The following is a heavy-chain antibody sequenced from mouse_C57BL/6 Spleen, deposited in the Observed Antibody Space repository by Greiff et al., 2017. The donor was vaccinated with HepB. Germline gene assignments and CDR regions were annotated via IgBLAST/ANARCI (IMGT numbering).Heavy chain of an antibody. J-gene: IGHJ2*01. V-gene: IGHV1-5*01. CDR1: GYTFTSYW. CDR3: LWDVRYDFDY. D-gene: IGHD2-14*01. CDR2: IYPGNSDT. Sequence: VQLQQSGTVLARPGASVKMSCKTSGYTFTSYWMHWVKQRPGQGLEWIGAIYPGNSDTSYNQKFKGKAKLTAVTSASTAYMELSSLTIEDSAVYYCLWDVRYDFDYWGQGTTLTVSS.